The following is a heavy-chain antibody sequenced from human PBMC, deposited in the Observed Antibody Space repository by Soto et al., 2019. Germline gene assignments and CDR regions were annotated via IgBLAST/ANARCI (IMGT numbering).Heavy chain of an antibody. CDR1: GGSISSGGYH. CDR3: ARIAAAGPRRARGSIDY. CDR2: IYYSGST. Sequence: KPSETLSLTCTVSGGSISSGGYHWSWIRQHPGKGLEWIGYIYYSGSTYYNPSLKSRVTISVDTSKNQFSLKLSSVTAADTAVYYCARIAAAGPRRARGSIDYWGQGTLVTVSS. J-gene: IGHJ4*02. V-gene: IGHV4-31*03. D-gene: IGHD6-13*01.